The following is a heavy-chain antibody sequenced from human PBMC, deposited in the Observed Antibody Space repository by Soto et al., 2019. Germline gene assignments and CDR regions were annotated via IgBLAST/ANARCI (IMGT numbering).Heavy chain of an antibody. J-gene: IGHJ4*02. D-gene: IGHD3-3*01. Sequence: GSMRLSCAASGFTFSSYGMHWVRQAPGKGLEWVAVISYDGSNKYYADSVKGRLTISRDNSKNTLYLQMNSLRAEDTAVYYCAIYFFALTMAVEGYFHYLREG. V-gene: IGHV3-30*03. CDR3: AIYFFALTMAVEGYFHY. CDR1: GFTFSSYG. CDR2: ISYDGSNK.